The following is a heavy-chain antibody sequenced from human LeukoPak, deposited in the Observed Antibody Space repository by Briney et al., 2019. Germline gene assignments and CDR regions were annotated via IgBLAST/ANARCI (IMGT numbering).Heavy chain of an antibody. J-gene: IGHJ4*02. V-gene: IGHV3-21*01. CDR1: GFTFSSYS. Sequence: KPGGSLRLSCAASGFTFSSYSMNWVRQAPGKGLEWVSSISSSSSYIYYADSVKGRLTISRDNAKNSLYLQMNSLRAEDTAVYYCARAFSGWYGGFDYWGQGTLVTVSS. CDR3: ARAFSGWYGGFDY. CDR2: ISSSSSYI. D-gene: IGHD6-19*01.